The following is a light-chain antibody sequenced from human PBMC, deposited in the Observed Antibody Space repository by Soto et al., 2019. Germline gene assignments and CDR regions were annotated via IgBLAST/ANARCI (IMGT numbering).Light chain of an antibody. CDR3: QKYSSVIT. CDR2: AAS. J-gene: IGKJ5*01. V-gene: IGKV1-27*01. Sequence: DIQMTQSPSSLSASVGDRVTITCRASQGISNFLAWYQQKPGKVPKLLICAASTLQSGVPSRFSGSGSGTDFTLTITSLHPEDVATYYCQKYSSVITFGQGTRLEIK. CDR1: QGISNF.